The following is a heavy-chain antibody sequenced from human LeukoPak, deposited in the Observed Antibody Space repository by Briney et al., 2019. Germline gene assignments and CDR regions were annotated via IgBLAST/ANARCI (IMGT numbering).Heavy chain of an antibody. V-gene: IGHV1-8*01. CDR3: ARGEGSYVGNWFDP. CDR2: MNPNSGNT. Sequence: GASVKVSCKASGYTFTSYDINWVRQATGQGLEWMGWMNPNSGNTGYAQKFQGRVTMTRNTSISTAYMELSSLRSEDTAVYYCARGEGSYVGNWFDPWGQGTLVTVSS. D-gene: IGHD1-26*01. CDR1: GYTFTSYD. J-gene: IGHJ5*02.